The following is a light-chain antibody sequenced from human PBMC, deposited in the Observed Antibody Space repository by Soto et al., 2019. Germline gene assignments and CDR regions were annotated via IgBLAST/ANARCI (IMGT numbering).Light chain of an antibody. CDR3: CSHSSSITWM. V-gene: IGLV2-14*03. CDR2: EVA. CDR1: SSDVGGYNF. J-gene: IGLJ3*02. Sequence: QSVLTQTASVSGSPGQSITMSCTGTSSDVGGYNFVSWYQQHPGEAPKLIVHEVANRLSGVSGRFSGSKSGNTAFLTISGLQAEDEAVYYCCSHSSSITWMFGGGTKLTVL.